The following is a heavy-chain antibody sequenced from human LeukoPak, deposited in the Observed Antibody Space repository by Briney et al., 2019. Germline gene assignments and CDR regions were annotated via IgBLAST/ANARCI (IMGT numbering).Heavy chain of an antibody. CDR3: AKATLGATTSVYFDY. V-gene: IGHV3-23*01. D-gene: IGHD1-26*01. CDR2: IGSSGGGI. Sequence: GGSLRLSCAASGFTFSTYTMYWVRHPPGKRLEWVSIIGSSGGGIHYADSVKGRFTISRDNSKDALYLQMNSLRAEDTAVYYCAKATLGATTSVYFDYWGQGTLVTVSS. J-gene: IGHJ4*02. CDR1: GFTFSTYT.